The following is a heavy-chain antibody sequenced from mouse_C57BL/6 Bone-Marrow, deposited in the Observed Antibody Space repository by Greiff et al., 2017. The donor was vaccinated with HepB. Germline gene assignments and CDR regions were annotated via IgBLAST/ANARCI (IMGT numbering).Heavy chain of an antibody. J-gene: IGHJ1*03. V-gene: IGHV5-17*01. Sequence: EVMLVESGGGLVKPGGSLKLSCAASGFTFSDYGMHWVRQAPEKGLAWVAYISSGSSTIYYADTVKGRFTISRDNAKNTLLLQMTSLRSEDTAMYYCARGYYGSSPYWYFDVWGTGTTVTVSS. CDR1: GFTFSDYG. CDR3: ARGYYGSSPYWYFDV. CDR2: ISSGSSTI. D-gene: IGHD1-1*01.